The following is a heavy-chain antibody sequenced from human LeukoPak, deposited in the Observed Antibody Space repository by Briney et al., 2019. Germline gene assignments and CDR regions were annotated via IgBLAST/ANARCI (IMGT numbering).Heavy chain of an antibody. CDR1: GFTFSTYW. CDR2: IKQDGSGK. J-gene: IGHJ4*02. Sequence: QTGGSLRLSCAASGFTFSTYWMTWVRQAPGKGLEWVANIKQDGSGKYYVDSVKGRFSISRDNAKNSLYLQMNSLRVEDTAVYYCARLGAAPDYWGQGALVTVSS. V-gene: IGHV3-7*01. CDR3: ARLGAAPDY. D-gene: IGHD6-6*01.